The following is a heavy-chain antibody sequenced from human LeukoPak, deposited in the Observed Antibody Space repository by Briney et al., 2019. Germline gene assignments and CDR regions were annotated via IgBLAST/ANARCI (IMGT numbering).Heavy chain of an antibody. Sequence: SETLSLTCTVSGGSISSGGYYWSWIRQHPGKGLEWIGYIYYSGSIYYNPSLKSRVTISVDTSKNQFSLKLSSVTAADTAVYYCARDSTHCSSTSCYGGVDPWGQGTLVTVSS. CDR1: GGSISSGGYY. CDR2: IYYSGSI. V-gene: IGHV4-31*03. D-gene: IGHD2-2*01. J-gene: IGHJ5*02. CDR3: ARDSTHCSSTSCYGGVDP.